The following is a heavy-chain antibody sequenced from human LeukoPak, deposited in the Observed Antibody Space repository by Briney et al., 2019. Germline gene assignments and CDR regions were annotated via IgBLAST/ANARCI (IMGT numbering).Heavy chain of an antibody. V-gene: IGHV3-74*01. D-gene: IGHD6-13*01. CDR2: INSDGSST. J-gene: IGHJ6*02. CDR3: ARDLRIAAAGTNYYYYGMDV. CDR1: GFTFSSYW. Sequence: PGGSLRLSCAASGFTFSSYWMHWVRQAPGKGLVWVSRINSDGSSTSYADSVKGRFTISRDNAKNTLYLQMNSLRAEDTAVYSCARDLRIAAAGTNYYYYGMDVWGQGTTVTVSS.